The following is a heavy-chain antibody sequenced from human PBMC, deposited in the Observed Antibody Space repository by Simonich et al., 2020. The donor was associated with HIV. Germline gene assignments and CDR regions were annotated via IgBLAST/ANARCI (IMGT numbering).Heavy chain of an antibody. J-gene: IGHJ6*02. CDR3: ARLGTAPDYYYGMDV. CDR1: GYTFTSYA. V-gene: IGHV1-3*01. D-gene: IGHD1-1*01. Sequence: QVQLVQSGAEVKKPGASVKVSCKASGYTFTSYAMHWVRQAPGQRLEWMGWINAGNRNTKYSHKFQHRVNITKDTSASTLYMGLSSLRSEDTAVYDCARLGTAPDYYYGMDVWGQGTTVTVSS. CDR2: INAGNRNT.